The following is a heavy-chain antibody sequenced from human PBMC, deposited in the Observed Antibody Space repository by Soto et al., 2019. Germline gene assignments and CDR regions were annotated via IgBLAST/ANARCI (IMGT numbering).Heavy chain of an antibody. V-gene: IGHV1-8*01. CDR2: MNPNSGNT. CDR3: ARPSITGTSHGSYGMDV. CDR1: GYTCTSYD. D-gene: IGHD1-7*01. Sequence: QVQLVQSGAEVKKPGASVKVSCKASGYTCTSYDINWVRQATGQGLEWMGWMNPNSGNTGYAQKFQGRVTMTRNTSISTAYMELSSLRSEDTAVYYCARPSITGTSHGSYGMDVWGQGTTVTVSS. J-gene: IGHJ6*02.